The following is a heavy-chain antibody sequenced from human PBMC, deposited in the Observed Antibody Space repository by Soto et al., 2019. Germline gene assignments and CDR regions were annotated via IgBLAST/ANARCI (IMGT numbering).Heavy chain of an antibody. V-gene: IGHV3-33*01. D-gene: IGHD2-2*01. CDR3: ARDRLVPYGYGMDV. CDR1: GFTFRSYG. Sequence: QMQLVESGGGVVQPGRSLRLSCAASGFTFRSYGIHWVRQAPGKGLEWVALIWFDGSKKCYVVSVKGRFAVSRDNSKITLYLQMNSLRVEDTAVYYCARDRLVPYGYGMDVWGQGTTVTVSS. J-gene: IGHJ6*02. CDR2: IWFDGSKK.